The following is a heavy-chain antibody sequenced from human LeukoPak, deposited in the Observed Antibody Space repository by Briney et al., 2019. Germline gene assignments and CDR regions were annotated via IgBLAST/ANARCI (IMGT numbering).Heavy chain of an antibody. J-gene: IGHJ3*02. V-gene: IGHV3-48*03. CDR2: ISSTGSTI. Sequence: GGSLRLSCAASGFTFSSYEMIWVRQAPGKGLEWVSYISSTGSTIYYADSVKGRFTISRDNAKNSLYLQMNSLRAEDTAVYYCARERSDETVAAAAYDAFDIWGQGTMVTVSS. CDR1: GFTFSSYE. CDR3: ARERSDETVAAAAYDAFDI. D-gene: IGHD6-13*01.